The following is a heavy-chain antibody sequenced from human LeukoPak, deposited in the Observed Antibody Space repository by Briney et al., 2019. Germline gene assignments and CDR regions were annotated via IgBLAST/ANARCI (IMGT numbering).Heavy chain of an antibody. CDR2: INANGRNT. CDR1: GFTFSSYA. J-gene: IGHJ4*02. D-gene: IGHD5-18*01. CDR3: AKDLSCYGNPN. V-gene: IGHV3-23*01. Sequence: PGGSLRLSCAASGFTFSSYAMSWVRQAPGQGLEWVSSINANGRNTYYADSVKGRFTISRDNFKNTLLLQMSSLRVEDTALYYCAKDLSCYGNPNWGQGTLVTVSS.